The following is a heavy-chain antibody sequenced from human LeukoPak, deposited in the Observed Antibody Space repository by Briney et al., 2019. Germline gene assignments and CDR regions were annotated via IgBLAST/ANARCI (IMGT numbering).Heavy chain of an antibody. CDR2: ISGSGGST. CDR1: GFTFSSYA. J-gene: IGHJ4*02. V-gene: IGHV3-23*01. CDR3: AKDRTYSSSWRPFDY. D-gene: IGHD6-13*01. Sequence: PGGSLRLSCAASGFTFSSYAMSWVRQAPGKGLEWVSAISGSGGSTYYADSVKGRFTISRDNSKNTLYLQMNSLRAEDTAVYYCAKDRTYSSSWRPFDYWGQGTLVTVSS.